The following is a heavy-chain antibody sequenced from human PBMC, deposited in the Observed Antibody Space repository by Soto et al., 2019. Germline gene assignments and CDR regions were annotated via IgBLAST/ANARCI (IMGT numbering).Heavy chain of an antibody. CDR1: GYTFNGFA. V-gene: IGHV1-3*01. CDR2: INAGNGNT. J-gene: IGHJ4*02. CDR3: ARGLGLYYFDY. D-gene: IGHD3-16*01. Sequence: QVQLVQSGAEVKKPGASVKVSCKASGYTFNGFAMHWVRQAPGQRLEWMGWINAGNGNTKYSQKFQGRGTITRDRAASTADMELSSLRSEDTAVYYCARGLGLYYFDYWGQGTLVTVSS.